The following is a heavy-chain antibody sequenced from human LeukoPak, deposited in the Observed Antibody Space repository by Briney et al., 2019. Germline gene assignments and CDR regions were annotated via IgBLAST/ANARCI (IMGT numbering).Heavy chain of an antibody. Sequence: GGSLRLSCAASGFTVNRNYMIWVRQAPGKGLECVSVIYSGGTTWYADSVKGRFTISRDTNTLYLQMNSLRAEDTAVYYCARKSDSLLIREGDCWGQGTLVTVSS. CDR3: ARKSDSLLIREGDC. J-gene: IGHJ4*02. D-gene: IGHD3-10*01. CDR1: GFTVNRNY. CDR2: IYSGGTT. V-gene: IGHV3-66*01.